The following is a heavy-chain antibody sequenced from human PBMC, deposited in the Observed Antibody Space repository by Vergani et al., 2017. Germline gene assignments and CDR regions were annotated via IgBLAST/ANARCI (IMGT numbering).Heavy chain of an antibody. V-gene: IGHV4-59*01. CDR3: GRVADFYGLESRLLDL. D-gene: IGHD3-10*01. CDR2: MYHSGST. J-gene: IGHJ5*02. Sequence: QVRLQESGPGLVKPSETLSLTCSVSGGSMSGYYWSWIRQPPGKELEWIGYMYHSGSTNYNPSLETRVTISGDTSKNQFSLKLNSVTAEDTAVYYCGRVADFYGLESRLLDLWGQGILVTVSS. CDR1: GGSMSGYY.